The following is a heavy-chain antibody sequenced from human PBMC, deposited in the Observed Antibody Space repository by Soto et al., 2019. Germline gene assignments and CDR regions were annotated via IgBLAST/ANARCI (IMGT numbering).Heavy chain of an antibody. CDR3: AHRVLRTVFGLVTTTAIYFDF. CDR1: GFSLSTSGVG. V-gene: IGHV2-5*02. Sequence: SGPTLVNPTETLTLTCTFSGFSLSTSGVGVGWIRQSPGKAPEWLALIYWDDEKRYSASLKSRLTISKDTSKNQVVLTMANLDPAGTATYHCAHRVLRTVFGLVTTTAIYFDFWGQGTPVTVSS. D-gene: IGHD3-3*01. CDR2: IYWDDEK. J-gene: IGHJ4*02.